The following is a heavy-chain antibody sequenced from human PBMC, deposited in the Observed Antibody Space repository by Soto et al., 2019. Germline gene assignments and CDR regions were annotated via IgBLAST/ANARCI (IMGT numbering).Heavy chain of an antibody. CDR3: ARVDAVAGTPFDY. V-gene: IGHV1-2*04. D-gene: IGHD6-19*01. J-gene: IGHJ4*02. CDR1: GYTVTGYY. Sequence: ASVKVSCKASGYTVTGYYIHWVRQAPGQGLEWMGWINPNSGGTNYAQKFQGWVTMTRDTSVSTAYMELSRLRSDDTAVYYRARVDAVAGTPFDYWGQGTLVTVSS. CDR2: INPNSGGT.